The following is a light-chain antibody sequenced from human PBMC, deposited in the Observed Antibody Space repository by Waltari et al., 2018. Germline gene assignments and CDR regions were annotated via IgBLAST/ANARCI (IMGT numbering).Light chain of an antibody. CDR3: QQYYSLPLT. J-gene: IGKJ4*01. CDR2: WAS. CDR1: QTVLSSSNNKNY. V-gene: IGKV4-1*01. Sequence: DIVMTQSPDSLAVSLGERATINGKSSQTVLSSSNNKNYLTWYQQKPGQPPKLLVYWASTRESGVPDRFSGSGSGTDFTLTISSLQAEDVAVYFCQQYYSLPLTFGGGTKVEIK.